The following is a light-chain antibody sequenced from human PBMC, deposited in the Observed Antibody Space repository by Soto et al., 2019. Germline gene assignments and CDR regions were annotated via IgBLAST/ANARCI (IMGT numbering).Light chain of an antibody. CDR3: QQYNNWLT. CDR2: GAS. V-gene: IGKV3-15*01. Sequence: EIVMTQSPATLSVSPGERATLSCRASQSVSSNLAWYQQKPGQAPRLLIYGASTRATGMPARFSGSGSGTEFTLTISSLQSEDFAVYYCQQYNNWLTFGGGTKVEIK. CDR1: QSVSSN. J-gene: IGKJ4*01.